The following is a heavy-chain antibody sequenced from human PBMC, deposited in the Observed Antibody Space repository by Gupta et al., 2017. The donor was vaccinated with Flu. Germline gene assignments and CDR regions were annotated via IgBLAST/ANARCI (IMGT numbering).Heavy chain of an antibody. CDR1: GFIFSSYW. D-gene: IGHD2-2*01. J-gene: IGHJ4*02. Sequence: EVQLVESGGGLVQPGGSLRLSCAASGFIFSSYWMHWVRQAPGKGLVWVSRINSDGSDTSYADSVKGRFTISRDNAKNTLYLQMNSLRVEDTAVYYCASPHCSTPTCHENLDNWGQGSLVTVSS. V-gene: IGHV3-74*01. CDR3: ASPHCSTPTCHENLDN. CDR2: INSDGSDT.